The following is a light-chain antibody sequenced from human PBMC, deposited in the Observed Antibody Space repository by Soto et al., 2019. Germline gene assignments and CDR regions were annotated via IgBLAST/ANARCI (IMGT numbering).Light chain of an antibody. V-gene: IGLV2-14*01. CDR3: LSYTRSNTRV. CDR1: SSDIGGYKY. CDR2: EVS. J-gene: IGLJ2*01. Sequence: QSALTQPASVSGSPGQSITISCTGSSSDIGGYKYVSWYQHHPGQAPKLMIYEVSNRPSGVSNRFSGSKSGNTASLTISGLQAEDEADYYCLSYTRSNTRVFGGGTKVTVL.